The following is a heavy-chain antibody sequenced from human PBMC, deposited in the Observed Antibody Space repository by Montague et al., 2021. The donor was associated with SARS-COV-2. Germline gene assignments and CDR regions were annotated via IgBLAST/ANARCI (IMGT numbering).Heavy chain of an antibody. CDR1: GVADRRSTGL. CDR2: IYWNGDK. D-gene: IGHD3-10*01. V-gene: IGHV2-5*08. J-gene: IGHJ4*02. Sequence: PALVKPTQTTFTELSLTGVADRRSTGLDSCHQLTSYAALGLLAVIYWNGDKRYSPSLQRRLTITKDTSENQVVLTMTNMDPVDTATYYCAHRGMIRGLIFDYWGQGTWVTVSS. CDR3: AHRGMIRGLIFDY.